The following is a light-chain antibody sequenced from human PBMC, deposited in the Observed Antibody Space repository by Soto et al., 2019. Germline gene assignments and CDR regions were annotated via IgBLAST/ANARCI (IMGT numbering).Light chain of an antibody. Sequence: IQMTHSPYSLSASVGDRATITFRASQSISTYLNWYQKKPGKAPNLLIYDASRLQSGVPSRFSGSGGGTDFTLSISSVQPEDFATYFCQQSYMDPITFGQGTRLEIK. CDR3: QQSYMDPIT. CDR2: DAS. V-gene: IGKV1-39*01. J-gene: IGKJ5*01. CDR1: QSISTY.